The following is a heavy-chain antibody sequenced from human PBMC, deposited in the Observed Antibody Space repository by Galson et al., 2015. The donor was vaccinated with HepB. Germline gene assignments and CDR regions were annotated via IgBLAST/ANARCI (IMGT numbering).Heavy chain of an antibody. J-gene: IGHJ6*02. V-gene: IGHV3-23*01. CDR1: GFTFSSYA. Sequence: SLRLSCAASGFTFSSYAMSWVRQAPGKGLEWVSAISGSGGSTYYADSVKGRFTISRDNSKNTLYLQMNSLRAEDTAVYYCAKGGLGYYYYGMDVWAKGPLSPSP. CDR2: ISGSGGST. CDR3: AKGGLGYYYYGMDV. D-gene: IGHD3-16*01.